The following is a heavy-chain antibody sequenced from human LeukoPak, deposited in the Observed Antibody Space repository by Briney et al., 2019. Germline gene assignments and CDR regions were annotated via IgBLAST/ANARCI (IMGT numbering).Heavy chain of an antibody. D-gene: IGHD5-18*01. CDR1: RFTFSNYA. V-gene: IGHV3-23*01. CDR3: AKRLGYNFDY. Sequence: PGGSLRLSCAASRFTFSNYAMSWVRQAPGKGLEWVSATSGSGTTTSYADSVKGRFTISRDNSKNTLYLQVNSLRAEDTAIYYCAKRLGYNFDYWGQGTLVTVSS. CDR2: TSGSGTTT. J-gene: IGHJ4*02.